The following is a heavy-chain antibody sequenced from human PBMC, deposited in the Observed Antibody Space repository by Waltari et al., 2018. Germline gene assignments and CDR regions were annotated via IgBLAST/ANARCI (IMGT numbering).Heavy chain of an antibody. CDR3: ARHMGYCTGGVCSGPFDY. CDR2: IYPGDSDT. CDR1: GYTFTGSY. V-gene: IGHV5-51*01. J-gene: IGHJ4*02. D-gene: IGHD2-8*02. Sequence: VQLVQSGAEVKKPGASVKVSCKASGYTFTGSYMHWVRQMPGTGLEWMGIIYPGDSDTRYSPSFQGQVTISADKSISTAYLQWSSLKASDTAMYYCARHMGYCTGGVCSGPFDYWGQGTLVTVSS.